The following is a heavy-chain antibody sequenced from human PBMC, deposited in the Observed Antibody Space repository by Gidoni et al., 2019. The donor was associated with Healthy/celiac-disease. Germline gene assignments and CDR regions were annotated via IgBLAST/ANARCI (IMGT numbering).Heavy chain of an antibody. CDR1: GYTFTFYS. J-gene: IGHJ6*04. Sequence: QVQLVQSGAEVKKPGASVKVSCKASGYTFTFYSMHWVRQAPGQGLEWMGWINPNSGGTNYAQKFQGRVTMTRDTSISTAYMELRRLRSDDTAVYYCARAPMVRGIISPMDVWGKGTTVTVSS. CDR3: ARAPMVRGIISPMDV. D-gene: IGHD3-10*01. V-gene: IGHV1-2*02. CDR2: INPNSGGT.